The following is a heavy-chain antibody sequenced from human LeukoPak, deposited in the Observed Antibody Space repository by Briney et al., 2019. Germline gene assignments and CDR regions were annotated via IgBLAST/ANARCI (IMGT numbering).Heavy chain of an antibody. CDR3: ARGLIGGYYDY. CDR1: GFTFKPYA. V-gene: IGHV3-64*01. D-gene: IGHD3-22*01. CDR2: ISSNGDNT. Sequence: GGSLRLSCAASGFTFKPYAMHWLRQAPGKGLEYVSAISSNGDNTYYANSVKGRFSISRDNSKNTLYLQMGSLRAEDMAVYYCARGLIGGYYDYWGQGTLVTVSS. J-gene: IGHJ4*02.